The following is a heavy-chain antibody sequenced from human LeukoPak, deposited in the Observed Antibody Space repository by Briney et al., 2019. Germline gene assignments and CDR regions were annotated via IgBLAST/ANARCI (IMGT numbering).Heavy chain of an antibody. CDR2: IYYSGST. CDR3: ARDLGIAVAGDAFDI. J-gene: IGHJ3*02. CDR1: GGSISSDNYY. V-gene: IGHV4-39*07. D-gene: IGHD6-19*01. Sequence: PSETLSLTCAVSGGSISSDNYYWGWIRQPPGKGLEWIGTIYYSGSTYYNPSLKSRVTISVDTSKNQFSLKLSSVTAADTAVYYCARDLGIAVAGDAFDIWGQGTMVTVSS.